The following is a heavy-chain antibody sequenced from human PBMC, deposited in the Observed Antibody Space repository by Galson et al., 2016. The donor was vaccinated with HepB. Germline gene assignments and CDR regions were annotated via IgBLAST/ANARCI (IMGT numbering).Heavy chain of an antibody. Sequence: SETLSLTCAVSGGSISSSNWWSWVRQPPGKGLEWIGEIYHSGSTNYNPSLKSRVTISVDKSKNQFSLKLSSVTAADTAVYYCARDPSSTTVTPHFDYGGQGTLVTVSS. V-gene: IGHV4-4*02. CDR2: IYHSGST. D-gene: IGHD4-17*01. CDR3: ARDPSSTTVTPHFDY. CDR1: GGSISSSNW. J-gene: IGHJ4*02.